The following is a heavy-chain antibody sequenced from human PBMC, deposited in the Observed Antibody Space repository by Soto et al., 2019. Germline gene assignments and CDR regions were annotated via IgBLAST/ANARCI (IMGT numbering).Heavy chain of an antibody. D-gene: IGHD4-17*01. CDR2: ISGSGGGT. J-gene: IGHJ4*02. Sequence: GGSLRLSCEASGFTFSSFAMNWVRQAPGKGLEWVSSISGSGGGTSYADSVKGRFTISRDNSQNTLYLQMNSLRAEDTAVYYCAKLGDYRLSYFDYWGQGTLVTVSS. V-gene: IGHV3-23*01. CDR3: AKLGDYRLSYFDY. CDR1: GFTFSSFA.